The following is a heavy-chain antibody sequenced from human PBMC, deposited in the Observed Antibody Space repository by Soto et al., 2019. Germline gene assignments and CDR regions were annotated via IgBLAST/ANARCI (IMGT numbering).Heavy chain of an antibody. J-gene: IGHJ3*02. D-gene: IGHD1-7*01. CDR2: MNPNSGNT. V-gene: IGHV1-8*01. Sequence: QVQLVQSGAEVKKPGASVKVSCKASGYTFTSYDINWVRQATGQGLEWMGWMNPNSGNTGNAQKFQGRVTMTRNTSISTAYMELSSLRSEDTAVYYCARDVNWNWIRRAFDIWGQGTMVTVSS. CDR1: GYTFTSYD. CDR3: ARDVNWNWIRRAFDI.